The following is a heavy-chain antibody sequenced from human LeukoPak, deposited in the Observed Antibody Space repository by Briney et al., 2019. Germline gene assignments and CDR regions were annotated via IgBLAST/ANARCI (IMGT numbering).Heavy chain of an antibody. D-gene: IGHD6-6*01. CDR2: IYYSGNT. V-gene: IGHV4-59*01. J-gene: IGHJ6*03. CDR3: ARDWGVSARPGYMDV. CDR1: SGSITGYY. Sequence: PSETLSLTCTISSGSITGYYFSWIRQPPGKGLEWIGYIYYSGNTNYNPSLKSRVTMSVDSSKNQFSLKLSSVTAADTAVYYCARDWGVSARPGYMDVWGKGTTVTVSS.